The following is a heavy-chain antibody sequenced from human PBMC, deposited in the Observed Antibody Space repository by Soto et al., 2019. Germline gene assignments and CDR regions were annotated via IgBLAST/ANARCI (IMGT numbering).Heavy chain of an antibody. CDR3: ARGALTTLAYYYGMDV. CDR2: IIPTFGTT. CDR1: GGTFSSYT. D-gene: IGHD4-4*01. V-gene: IGHV1-69*13. J-gene: IGHJ6*02. Sequence: SVKVSCKASGGTFSSYTMSWVRQAPGQGLEWMGGIIPTFGTTTYAHKFQGRVTITADESTSTVYMELSSLRGEDTAVYYCARGALTTLAYYYGMDVWGQGTTVTVSS.